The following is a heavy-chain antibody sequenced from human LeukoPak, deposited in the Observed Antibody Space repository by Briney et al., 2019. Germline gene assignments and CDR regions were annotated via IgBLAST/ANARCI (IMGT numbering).Heavy chain of an antibody. CDR2: ISGSGGST. J-gene: IGHJ6*02. CDR1: EFTFSNYG. CDR3: AKAIGGSSPYYYGMDV. Sequence: GGSLRLSCAASEFTFSNYGIHWVRQAPGKGLEWVSAISGSGGSTYYADSVKGRFTISRDNSKNTLYLQMNSLRAEDTAVYYCAKAIGGSSPYYYGMDVWGQGTTVTVSS. V-gene: IGHV3-23*01. D-gene: IGHD6-13*01.